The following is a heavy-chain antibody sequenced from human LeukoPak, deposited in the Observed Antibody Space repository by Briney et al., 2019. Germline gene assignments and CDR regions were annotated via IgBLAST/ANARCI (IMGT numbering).Heavy chain of an antibody. V-gene: IGHV1-2*02. CDR1: GYTFSDYY. CDR2: INPNSGGT. CDR3: AREDSGWYVDY. J-gene: IGHJ4*02. Sequence: ASVKVSCKASGYTFSDYYMHWVRQDPGQGLEWMGWINPNSGGTNYAQKFEGSVTMTRDTSITTAYMELSRLTSDDTAVYYCAREDSGWYVDYWGQGTLVTVSS. D-gene: IGHD6-19*01.